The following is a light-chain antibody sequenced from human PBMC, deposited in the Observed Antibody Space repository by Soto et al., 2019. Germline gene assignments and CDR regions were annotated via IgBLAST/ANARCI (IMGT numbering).Light chain of an antibody. V-gene: IGKV3-20*01. CDR3: QQYGSSPFT. CDR1: QSVSSSY. J-gene: IGKJ3*01. Sequence: ESVLTQSPGTLSMSPGERATLSCRASQSVSSSYSAWYQQKPGQAPRLLIYGASRRATGIPDRFSGSGSGTDFTLTIIRLEPEDFAVYYWQQYGSSPFTFGPGTKVDIK. CDR2: GAS.